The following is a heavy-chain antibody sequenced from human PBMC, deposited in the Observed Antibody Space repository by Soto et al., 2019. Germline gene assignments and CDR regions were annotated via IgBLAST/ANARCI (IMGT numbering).Heavy chain of an antibody. D-gene: IGHD3-22*01. Sequence: GSLRLSCAASGFTFSDYYMSWIRRAPGKGLEWVSYIGSSDNIIYYADSVKGRFTISRDNAKNSLYLQMNSLRAEDTAVYYCARDLGYYESSGYFGYWGQGTLVTVSS. CDR3: ARDLGYYESSGYFGY. CDR2: IGSSDNII. CDR1: GFTFSDYY. V-gene: IGHV3-11*01. J-gene: IGHJ4*02.